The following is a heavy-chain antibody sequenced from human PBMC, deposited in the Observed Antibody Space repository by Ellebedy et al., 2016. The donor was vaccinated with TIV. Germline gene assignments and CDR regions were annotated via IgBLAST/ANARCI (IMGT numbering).Heavy chain of an antibody. Sequence: ASVKVSXKASGYTFTGYYMHWVRQAPGQGLEWMGWINPNSGGTNYAQKFQGRVTMTRDTSISTAYMELSRLRSDDTAVYYCARDLSRGVVPAAIPFDYWGQGTLVTVSS. CDR2: INPNSGGT. CDR3: ARDLSRGVVPAAIPFDY. CDR1: GYTFTGYY. J-gene: IGHJ4*02. D-gene: IGHD2-2*02. V-gene: IGHV1-2*02.